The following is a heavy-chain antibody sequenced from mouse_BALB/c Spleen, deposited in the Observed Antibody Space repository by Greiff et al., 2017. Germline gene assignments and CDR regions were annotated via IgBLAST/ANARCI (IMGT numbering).Heavy chain of an antibody. Sequence: EVMLVESGGGLVKPGGSLKLSCAASGFTFSSYAMSWVRQSPEKRLEWVAEISSGDSYTYYPDTVKGRITISRDNAKNTLYLEMSSLRSEDTAMYYCAIYYCGSCSAIDYWGQGTSVTVSS. J-gene: IGHJ4*01. D-gene: IGHD1-1*01. V-gene: IGHV5-9-4*01. CDR3: AIYYCGSCSAIDY. CDR2: ISSGDSYT. CDR1: GFTFSSYA.